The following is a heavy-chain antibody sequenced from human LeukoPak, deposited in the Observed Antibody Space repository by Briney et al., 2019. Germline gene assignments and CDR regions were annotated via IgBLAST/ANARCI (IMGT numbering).Heavy chain of an antibody. CDR1: GYTFTSHY. D-gene: IGHD2-15*01. CDR3: ARESAALKGYDY. V-gene: IGHV1-46*01. J-gene: IGHJ4*02. CDR2: ISPSGGST. Sequence: PRASVKVSCKTSGYTFTSHYIHWVRQAPGQGLEWMGIISPSGGSTAYAQKFQGRVTMTRDPSTSTVYMDLSSLRSEDTAVYYCARESAALKGYDYWGQGTLVTVSS.